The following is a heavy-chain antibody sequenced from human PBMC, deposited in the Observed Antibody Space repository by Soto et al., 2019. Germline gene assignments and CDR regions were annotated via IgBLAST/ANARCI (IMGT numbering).Heavy chain of an antibody. Sequence: GGSLRLSCAASGFTFSSYRMNWVRQAPGKGLEWISSISSSSGSIYYSDSVKGRFTISRDNAKNSLYLQMSSLRDEDTAVYYCARVPYSSGWTDYWGQGTLVTVSS. CDR1: GFTFSSYR. CDR3: ARVPYSSGWTDY. V-gene: IGHV3-48*02. CDR2: ISSSSGSI. D-gene: IGHD6-19*01. J-gene: IGHJ4*02.